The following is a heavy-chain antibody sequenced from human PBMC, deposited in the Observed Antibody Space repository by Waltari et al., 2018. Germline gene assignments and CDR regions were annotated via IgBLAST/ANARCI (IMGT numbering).Heavy chain of an antibody. CDR3: ARRVTPYDFWGGYYPPLGYMDV. J-gene: IGHJ6*03. V-gene: IGHV4-39*01. CDR2: FYYSGSP. D-gene: IGHD3-3*01. CDR1: GGSISSSSYY. Sequence: QLQLQESGPGLVKPSETLSLTCTVSGGSISSSSYYWGWIRQPPGKGLEWSGSFYYSGSPHHNPSLKRRVTRSVDQSENELSLKLSFVTAADTAVDYCARRVTPYDFWGGYYPPLGYMDVWGKGTTVTVSS.